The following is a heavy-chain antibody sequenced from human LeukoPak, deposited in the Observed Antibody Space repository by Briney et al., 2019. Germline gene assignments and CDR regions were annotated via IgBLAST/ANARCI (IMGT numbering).Heavy chain of an antibody. J-gene: IGHJ4*02. D-gene: IGHD3-22*01. CDR3: ATTNDGGGYQWVDFFDF. CDR1: GGTSNSHA. Sequence: ASVTVSCKASGGTSNSHAISWVRQAPGQGLEWMGRIIPNLGTTNRAQNFQDRVTLTADKSTNTAYTELTSLTSDDTAVYYCATTNDGGGYQWVDFFDFWGQGTLVTVSS. V-gene: IGHV1-69*04. CDR2: IIPNLGTT.